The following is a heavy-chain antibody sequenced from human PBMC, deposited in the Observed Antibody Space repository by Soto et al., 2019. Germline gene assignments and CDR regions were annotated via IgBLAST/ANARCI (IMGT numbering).Heavy chain of an antibody. Sequence: SLRLSCAACGFSFSDSTVHWVRQASGKGLEWVGRIRSKAHTYATAYAASVKGRFTISRDDSKNTAYLQMNSPNTEDTAVYYCTRQWLLWGPFDYWGQGALVTVSS. CDR1: GFSFSDST. CDR2: IRSKAHTYAT. J-gene: IGHJ4*02. CDR3: TRQWLLWGPFDY. V-gene: IGHV3-73*01. D-gene: IGHD3-3*01.